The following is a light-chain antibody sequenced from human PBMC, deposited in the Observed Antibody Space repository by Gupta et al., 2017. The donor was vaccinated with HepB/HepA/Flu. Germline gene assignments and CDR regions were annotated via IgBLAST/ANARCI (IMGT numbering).Light chain of an antibody. V-gene: IGKV2-30*01. Sequence: DVVMTQSPLSLPVTIGQPASISCRSSQSLVNSDGNTYLNWFQQRPGQSPRRLIYKVSNRDSGVPDRFSGSGSGTDFTLKISRVEAEDVGVYYCMQGSHWPWTFGQGTKVEVK. CDR2: KVS. CDR1: QSLVNSDGNTY. J-gene: IGKJ1*01. CDR3: MQGSHWPWT.